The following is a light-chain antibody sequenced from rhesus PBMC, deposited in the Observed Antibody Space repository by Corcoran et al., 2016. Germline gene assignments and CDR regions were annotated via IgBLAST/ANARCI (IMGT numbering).Light chain of an antibody. V-gene: IGKV1-74*01. Sequence: DIQMTQSPSSLSASVGDRVTIPCRASQNVNNFLNWYQQKPGKAPELLVYKASTLQSGVPSRFSGSGSVTDYTFTISSMQPEDVATYYCQQHNSHPLTFGGGTKVELK. J-gene: IGKJ4*01. CDR1: QNVNNF. CDR2: KAS. CDR3: QQHNSHPLT.